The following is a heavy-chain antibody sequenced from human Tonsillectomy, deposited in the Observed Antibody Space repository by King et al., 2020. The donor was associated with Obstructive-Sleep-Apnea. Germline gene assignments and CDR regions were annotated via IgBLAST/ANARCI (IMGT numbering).Heavy chain of an antibody. V-gene: IGHV3-66*01. CDR1: GFTVSSNY. CDR2: IYSGGST. CDR3: ARGEYYDSSGVGDY. D-gene: IGHD3-22*01. Sequence: VQLVESGGGLVQPGGSLRLSCAASGFTVSSNYMSWVRQAPGKGLEWGSVIYSGGSTYYADSVKGKFTISRDNSKNTMYLQMNSLRAEDTAVYYCARGEYYDSSGVGDYWGQGTLVTVSS. J-gene: IGHJ4*02.